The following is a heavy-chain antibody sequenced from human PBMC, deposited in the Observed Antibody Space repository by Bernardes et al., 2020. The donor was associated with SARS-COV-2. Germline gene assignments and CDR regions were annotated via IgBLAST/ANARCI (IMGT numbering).Heavy chain of an antibody. D-gene: IGHD2-2*02. V-gene: IGHV5-51*01. J-gene: IGHJ6*02. CDR2: IYPGDSDT. Sequence: GEYLKISSRGSGYIFPPYWIGWVRQMPGKGLEWLGIIYPGDSDTRDSPSFQGQVTISADKSIGTAYLQWSSLKASDTAIYYCARGRLCSSATCYIEYYYYGLDVWGQGTAVTVSS. CDR1: GYIFPPYW. CDR3: ARGRLCSSATCYIEYYYYGLDV.